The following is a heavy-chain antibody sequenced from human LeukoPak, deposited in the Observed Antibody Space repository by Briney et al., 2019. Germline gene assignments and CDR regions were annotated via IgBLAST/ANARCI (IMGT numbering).Heavy chain of an antibody. Sequence: GASVKVSCKVSGYTLTELSMHWLRQAPGKGLEWMGGFDPEDGETIYAQKFQGRVTMTEDTSTDTAYMELSSLRSEDTAVYYCARGHYYYDSSGHNYFDYWGQGTLVTVSS. V-gene: IGHV1-24*01. CDR1: GYTLTELS. CDR2: FDPEDGET. D-gene: IGHD3-22*01. J-gene: IGHJ4*02. CDR3: ARGHYYYDSSGHNYFDY.